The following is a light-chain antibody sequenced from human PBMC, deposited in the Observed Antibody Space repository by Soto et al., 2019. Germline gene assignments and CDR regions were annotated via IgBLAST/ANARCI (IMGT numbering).Light chain of an antibody. CDR3: EEGYSIPFT. Sequence: DIQMTQSPSSLSASVGDRVTITCRASQSISSYLNWYQQKPRKAPELLIYAASSLQSGVTSRFCGSGSGTDFTLIISSLQPEDFAAYYCEEGYSIPFTFGQGTSLVSK. CDR1: QSISSY. J-gene: IGKJ2*01. CDR2: AAS. V-gene: IGKV1-39*01.